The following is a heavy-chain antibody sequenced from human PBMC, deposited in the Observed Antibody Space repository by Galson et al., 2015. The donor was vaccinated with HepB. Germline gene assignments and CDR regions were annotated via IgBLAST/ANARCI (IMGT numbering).Heavy chain of an antibody. Sequence: GGSISSGGYYWSWIRQHPGKGLEWIGYIYYSGSTYYNPSLKSRVTISVDTSKNQFSLKLSSVTAADTAVYYCARDRIVVVPAAIRASLDYYGMDVWGQGTTVTVSS. CDR2: IYYSGST. J-gene: IGHJ6*02. CDR3: ARDRIVVVPAAIRASLDYYGMDV. D-gene: IGHD2-2*02. CDR1: GGSISSGGYY. V-gene: IGHV4-31*02.